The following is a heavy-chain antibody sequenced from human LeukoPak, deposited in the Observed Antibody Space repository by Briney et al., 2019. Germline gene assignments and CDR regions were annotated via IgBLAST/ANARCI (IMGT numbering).Heavy chain of an antibody. CDR3: AGASYDSSGVH. CDR1: GGSISSGDYY. D-gene: IGHD3-22*01. V-gene: IGHV4-61*08. J-gene: IGHJ4*02. CDR2: IYYSGST. Sequence: PETLSLTCTVSGGSISSGDYYWSWIRQPPGKGLEWIGYIYYSGSTNYNPSLKSRVTISVDTSKNQFSLKLSSVTAADTAVYYCAGASYDSSGVHWGQGTLVTVSS.